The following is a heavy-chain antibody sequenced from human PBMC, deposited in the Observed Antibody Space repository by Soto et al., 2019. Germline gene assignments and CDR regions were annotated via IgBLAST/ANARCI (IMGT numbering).Heavy chain of an antibody. CDR1: GFTFTNAW. J-gene: IGHJ4*02. CDR2: VKSKTDGGTI. CDR3: IGTYSGSSMRFDY. Sequence: EVQLVESGGGLVKPGGSLRLSCAASGFTFTNAWMTWVRQAPGKGLEWVGRVKSKTDGGTIDYAAPVKDRFTISRDDSKNTRYLQMNSLKTEDTAVYYCIGTYSGSSMRFDYWGQGTLVTVSS. V-gene: IGHV3-15*01. D-gene: IGHD5-12*01.